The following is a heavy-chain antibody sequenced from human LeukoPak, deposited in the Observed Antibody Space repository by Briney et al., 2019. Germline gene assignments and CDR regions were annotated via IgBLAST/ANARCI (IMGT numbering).Heavy chain of an antibody. D-gene: IGHD3-9*01. Sequence: GASVKVSCKASGYTFTSYYMHWVRQAPGQGLEWMGIIKPSGGSTSYAQKFQGRVTMTRDMSTSTVYMELSSLRSEDTAVYYCARERNNYDILTGYYMPPDYWGQGTLVTVSS. CDR3: ARERNNYDILTGYYMPPDY. CDR2: IKPSGGST. V-gene: IGHV1-46*01. CDR1: GYTFTSYY. J-gene: IGHJ4*02.